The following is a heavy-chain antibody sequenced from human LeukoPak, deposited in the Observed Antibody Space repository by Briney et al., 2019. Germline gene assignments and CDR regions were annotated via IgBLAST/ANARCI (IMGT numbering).Heavy chain of an antibody. D-gene: IGHD2-21*02. Sequence: ASVKVSCKASGYTFTGYYMHWVRQAPGQGLEWMGWINPNSGGTNYAQKFQGRVTMTRDTSISTAYMELSRLRSDDTAVYYCARDIGFLSSCSGDCYGSWFDPWGQGTLVTVSS. V-gene: IGHV1-2*02. CDR1: GYTFTGYY. CDR3: ARDIGFLSSCSGDCYGSWFDP. CDR2: INPNSGGT. J-gene: IGHJ5*02.